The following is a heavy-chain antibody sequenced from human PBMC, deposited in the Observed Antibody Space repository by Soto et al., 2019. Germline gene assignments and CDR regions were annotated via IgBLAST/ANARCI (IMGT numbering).Heavy chain of an antibody. D-gene: IGHD4-4*01. CDR3: ARAPYSNYEDY. CDR1: GGSISNYY. CDR2: IYYTGST. Sequence: SETLSLTCSVSGGSISNYYWSWIRQPPGEGLEWIGHIYYTGSTNYNPSLKSRVTMPVDSSKNQFSLNLRSVTAADTAVYYCARAPYSNYEDYWGQGTLVTVSS. V-gene: IGHV4-59*01. J-gene: IGHJ4*02.